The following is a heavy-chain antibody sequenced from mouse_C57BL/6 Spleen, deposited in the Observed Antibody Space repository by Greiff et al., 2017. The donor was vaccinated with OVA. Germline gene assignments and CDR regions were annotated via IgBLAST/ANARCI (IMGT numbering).Heavy chain of an antibody. V-gene: IGHV1-42*01. CDR3: ARYGTGNFDY. D-gene: IGHD4-1*01. J-gene: IGHJ2*01. Sequence: DVQLQESGPELVKPGASVKISCKASGYSFTGYYMNWVKQSPEKSLEWIGEINPSTGGTTYNQKFKAKATLTVDKSSSTAYMQLKSLTSEDSAVYYCARYGTGNFDYWGQGTTLTVSS. CDR1: GYSFTGYY. CDR2: INPSTGGT.